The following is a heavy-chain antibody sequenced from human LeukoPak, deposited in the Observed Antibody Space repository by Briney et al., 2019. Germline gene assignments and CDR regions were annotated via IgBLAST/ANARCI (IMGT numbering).Heavy chain of an antibody. CDR1: GYSISSGYY. CDR2: IYHSGST. J-gene: IGHJ4*02. V-gene: IGHV4-38-2*02. D-gene: IGHD2-2*01. Sequence: SETLSLTCTVSGYSISSGYYWGWIRQPPGKGLGWIRTIYHSGSTYYNPSLKSRVTISVDTSKNQFSLKLTSVTAADTAVYYCARVRGYCSSTICYRYYFDYWGQGTLVTVSS. CDR3: ARVRGYCSSTICYRYYFDY.